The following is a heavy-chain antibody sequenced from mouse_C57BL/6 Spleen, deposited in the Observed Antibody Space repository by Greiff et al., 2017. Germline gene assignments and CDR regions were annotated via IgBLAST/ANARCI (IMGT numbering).Heavy chain of an antibody. V-gene: IGHV5-17*01. J-gene: IGHJ4*01. Sequence: EVKLVESGGGLVKPGGSLKLSCAASGFTFSDYGMHWVRQAPEKGLEWVAYISRGSSTIYYADTVKGRFTISRDNAKNTLFLQMTSLRSEDTAMEYCARPDDYYAMDYWGQGTSVTVSS. CDR2: ISRGSSTI. CDR1: GFTFSDYG. CDR3: ARPDDYYAMDY.